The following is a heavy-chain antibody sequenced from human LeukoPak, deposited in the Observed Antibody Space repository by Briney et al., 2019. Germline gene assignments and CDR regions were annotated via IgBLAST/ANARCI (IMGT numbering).Heavy chain of an antibody. CDR1: GFTFSTYA. D-gene: IGHD6-19*01. CDR3: AKDRIAVAGHDAFDI. J-gene: IGHJ3*02. CDR2: ISGSGGST. V-gene: IGHV3-23*01. Sequence: GGSLRLSCAASGFTFSTYAMSWVRQAPGKGLEWVSVISGSGGSTYYADSMKGRFTISRDNSENTLYLQMNSLRAEDTAVYYCAKDRIAVAGHDAFDIWGQGTMVTVSS.